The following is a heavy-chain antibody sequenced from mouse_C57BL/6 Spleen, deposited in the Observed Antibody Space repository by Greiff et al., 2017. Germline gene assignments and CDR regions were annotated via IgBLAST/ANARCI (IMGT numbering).Heavy chain of an antibody. CDR2: ISSGSSTL. J-gene: IGHJ3*01. Sequence: EVKLVESGGGLVKPGVSLKLSCAASGFTFSDYGMHWVRQAPEKGLEWVAYISSGSSTLYYADTVKGRFTISRDNAKNTLFLQMTSLRSEDTAMYDCARPSSGYYRGFAYWGQGTLVTVSA. D-gene: IGHD2-3*01. CDR3: ARPSSGYYRGFAY. V-gene: IGHV5-17*01. CDR1: GFTFSDYG.